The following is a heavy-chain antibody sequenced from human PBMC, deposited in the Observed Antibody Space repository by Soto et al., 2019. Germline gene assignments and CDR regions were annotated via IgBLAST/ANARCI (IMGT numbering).Heavy chain of an antibody. V-gene: IGHV4-59*01. Sequence: PSETLSLTCTVSGDSISTDYWSWIRQSPGKGLEWIGFIYYSGSTNYNPSLKSRVTISVDTSKNQFSLKLSSVTAADTAVYYCARSDGRYWGQGTLVTVSS. CDR2: IYYSGST. CDR3: ARSDGRY. J-gene: IGHJ4*02. CDR1: GDSISTDY.